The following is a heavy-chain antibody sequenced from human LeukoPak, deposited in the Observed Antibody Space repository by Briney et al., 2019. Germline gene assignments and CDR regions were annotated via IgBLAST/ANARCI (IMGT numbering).Heavy chain of an antibody. CDR2: ISRGGST. CDR1: GESFSAYV. Sequence: SETLSLTCAVYGESFSAYVWTWIRQPPGKGLEWIWEISRGGSTNYSSSPKSRVTITLDTSKNQVSLTLSSVTAADTAMYYCGVSTTRATTRTIDYWGQGTLVTVSS. D-gene: IGHD4-17*01. V-gene: IGHV4-34*01. CDR3: GVSTTRATTRTIDY. J-gene: IGHJ4*02.